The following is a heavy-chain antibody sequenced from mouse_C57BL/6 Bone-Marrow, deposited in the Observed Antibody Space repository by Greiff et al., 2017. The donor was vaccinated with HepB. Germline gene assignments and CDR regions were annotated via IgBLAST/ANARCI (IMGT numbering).Heavy chain of an antibody. J-gene: IGHJ3*01. V-gene: IGHV7-3*01. CDR2: IRNKANGYTT. Sequence: EVMLVESGGGLVQPGGSLSLSCAASGFTFTDYYMSWVRQPPGKALEWLGFIRNKANGYTTEYSASVKGRFTISRDNSQSILYLQMNALRAEDSATYYCARWRGGWFAYWGQGTLVTVSA. CDR1: GFTFTDYY. CDR3: ARWRGGWFAY.